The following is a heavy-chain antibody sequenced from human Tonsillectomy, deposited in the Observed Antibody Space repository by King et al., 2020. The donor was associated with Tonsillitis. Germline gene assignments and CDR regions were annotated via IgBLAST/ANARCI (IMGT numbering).Heavy chain of an antibody. V-gene: IGHV3-23*04. CDR3: AKGEYDDYYYMDV. J-gene: IGHJ6*03. Sequence: VQLVESGGGLVQPGGSLRLSCAASGFTFSSYGMSWVRQAPGKGLEWVSAISGSDNSTYYADSGKGRFTISRDNSKNTLYLHMNSLRAEDTAVYYCAKGEYDDYYYMDVWGKGTTVTVSS. D-gene: IGHD1-26*01. CDR2: ISGSDNST. CDR1: GFTFSSYG.